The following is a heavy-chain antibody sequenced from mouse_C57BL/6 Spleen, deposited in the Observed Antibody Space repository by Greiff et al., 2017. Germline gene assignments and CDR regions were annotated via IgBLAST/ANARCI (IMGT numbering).Heavy chain of an antibody. CDR3: ASSSSGYYYFDY. Sequence: QVQLQQPGAELVKPGASVKLSCKASGYTFTSYWMHWVKQRPGQGLEWIGMIHPNSGSTNYNEKFKSKATLTVDKSSSTAYMQLSSRTSEDSAVXYCASSSSGYYYFDYWGQGTTLTVSS. D-gene: IGHD3-2*02. V-gene: IGHV1-64*01. CDR2: IHPNSGST. CDR1: GYTFTSYW. J-gene: IGHJ2*01.